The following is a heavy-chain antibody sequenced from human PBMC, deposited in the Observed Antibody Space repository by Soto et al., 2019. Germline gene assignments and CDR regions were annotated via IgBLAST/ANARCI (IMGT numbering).Heavy chain of an antibody. V-gene: IGHV4-31*03. CDR1: GDSISSGAYY. D-gene: IGHD2-15*01. Sequence: SETLSLTCTVSGDSISSGAYYWSWIRQRPGKGLEWIGYIYYSGDTSYNPSLKSRVTISMHTSKNQFSLKLSSVTAADTAVYYCARHKRGYCSGGSCYIDYWGQGTLVTVSS. CDR3: ARHKRGYCSGGSCYIDY. J-gene: IGHJ4*02. CDR2: IYYSGDT.